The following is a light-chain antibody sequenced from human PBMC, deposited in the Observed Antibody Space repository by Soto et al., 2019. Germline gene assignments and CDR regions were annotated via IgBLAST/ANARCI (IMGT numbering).Light chain of an antibody. Sequence: EIVLTQSPATLSLSPGERATLSCRASQSVSSYLAWYQQKPGQAPRLLIYDASNRATGIPSRFSGSGSGTYFTLTISSLEPEDFAVYYWQQRSNRPETFGPGTKLDIK. V-gene: IGKV3-11*01. CDR1: QSVSSY. CDR3: QQRSNRPET. CDR2: DAS. J-gene: IGKJ3*01.